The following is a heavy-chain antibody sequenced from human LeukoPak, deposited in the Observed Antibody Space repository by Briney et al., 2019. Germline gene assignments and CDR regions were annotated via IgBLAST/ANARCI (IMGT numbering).Heavy chain of an antibody. CDR3: AKDPGGGSYSYFDY. V-gene: IGHV3-53*01. J-gene: IGHJ4*02. CDR2: IYDGGGT. D-gene: IGHD1-26*01. Sequence: GGSLRLSCAASGFTVSTNYMAWVRQAPGKGLEWVSGIYDGGGTYYADSVKGRFTISRDNSKNSLYLQMNSLRAEDTAVYYCAKDPGGGSYSYFDYWGQGTLVTVSS. CDR1: GFTVSTNY.